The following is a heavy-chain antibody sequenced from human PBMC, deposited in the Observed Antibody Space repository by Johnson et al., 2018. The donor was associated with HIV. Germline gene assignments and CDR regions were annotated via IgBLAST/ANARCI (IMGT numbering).Heavy chain of an antibody. CDR1: GFTFRNHD. CDR3: TSEWDIVATISPDAFDI. Sequence: VQLVESGGGLVQPGGSLRLSCAASGFTFRNHDMHWVRQATGKGLEWVSAIGPTGDTYYPGSVKGRFTISRENAKNSLYLQMNSLKTEDTAVYYCTSEWDIVATISPDAFDIWGQGTMVTVSS. V-gene: IGHV3-13*01. CDR2: IGPTGDT. J-gene: IGHJ3*02. D-gene: IGHD5-12*01.